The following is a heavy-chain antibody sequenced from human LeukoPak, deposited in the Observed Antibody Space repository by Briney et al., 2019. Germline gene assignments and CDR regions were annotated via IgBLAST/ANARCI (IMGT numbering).Heavy chain of an antibody. CDR3: ARDPSSGWYLKGWFDP. Sequence: GGSLRLSCAASGFTFSSYEMNWVRQAPGKGLEWVSYISISGNTIYYADSVKGRFTISRDNAKNSLYLQMNSLRAEDTAVYYCARDPSSGWYLKGWFDPWGQGTLVTVSS. V-gene: IGHV3-48*03. J-gene: IGHJ5*02. CDR1: GFTFSSYE. CDR2: ISISGNTI. D-gene: IGHD6-19*01.